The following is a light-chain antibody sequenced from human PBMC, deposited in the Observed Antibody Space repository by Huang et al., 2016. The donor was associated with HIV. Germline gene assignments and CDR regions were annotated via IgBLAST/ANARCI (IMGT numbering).Light chain of an antibody. J-gene: IGKJ4*01. V-gene: IGKV3-11*01. CDR3: QQRSNWPLT. Sequence: EIVLTQSPATLSLSPGERATLSCRASQRVSTYLAWFQQKRGQAPRLLIYDASNRATGIPVRFSGSGSGTDFTLTISSLEPEDFAVYYCQQRSNWPLTFGGGTKVEIK. CDR2: DAS. CDR1: QRVSTY.